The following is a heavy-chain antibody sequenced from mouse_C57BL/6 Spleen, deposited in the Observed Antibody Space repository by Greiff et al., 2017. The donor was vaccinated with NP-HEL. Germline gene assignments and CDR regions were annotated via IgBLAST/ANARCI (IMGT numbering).Heavy chain of an antibody. CDR1: GFTFSDYY. D-gene: IGHD4-1*01. V-gene: IGHV5-16*01. Sequence: EVKVVESEGGLVQPGSSMKLSCTASGFTFSDYYMAWVRQVPEKGLEWVANINFDGSSTYYLDSLKSRFIISRDNAKNILYLQMSSLKSEDTATYYCAREAGTEGYYFDYWGQGTTLTVSS. CDR3: AREAGTEGYYFDY. J-gene: IGHJ2*01. CDR2: INFDGSST.